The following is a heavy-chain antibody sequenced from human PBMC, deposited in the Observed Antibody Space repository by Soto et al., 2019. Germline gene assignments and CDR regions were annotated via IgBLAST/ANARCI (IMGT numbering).Heavy chain of an antibody. Sequence: GGSLRLSCAASGFTVSGNYMSWVRQAPGKGLEWVSVIYSVGSTYYADSVKGRFTISRDNSKNTLYLQMNSLRAEDTAVYYCARGYYYDSSGSDFDYWGQGTLVTVSS. D-gene: IGHD3-22*01. CDR1: GFTVSGNY. V-gene: IGHV3-53*01. CDR3: ARGYYYDSSGSDFDY. J-gene: IGHJ4*02. CDR2: IYSVGST.